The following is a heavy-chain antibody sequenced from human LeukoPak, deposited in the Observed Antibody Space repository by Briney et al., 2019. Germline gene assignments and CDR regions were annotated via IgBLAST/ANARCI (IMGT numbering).Heavy chain of an antibody. CDR3: GRDLYGDYAFDI. Sequence: GGPLRLSCAASGFTFITYNMNWLPQAPGKALEWVSSISSSSSYIYYADPVKGRFTISRDNPKNSLYLHMQSLKAEAAALYYRGRDLYGDYAFDIWGQGKMVTVSS. J-gene: IGHJ3*02. V-gene: IGHV3-21*01. D-gene: IGHD4-17*01. CDR1: GFTFITYN. CDR2: ISSSSSYI.